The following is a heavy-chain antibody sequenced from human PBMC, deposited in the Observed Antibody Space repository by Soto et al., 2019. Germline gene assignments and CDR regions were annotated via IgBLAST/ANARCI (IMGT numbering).Heavy chain of an antibody. D-gene: IGHD6-19*01. CDR3: ARSTGWYALDI. CDR1: GYIFTTYT. J-gene: IGHJ3*02. Sequence: QVQLVQSGAEVRQPGASVKISCEASGYIFTTYTIHWVRQAPGQRLEWMGWVEAGDGRTRYSQRFQDRVTITRDPSARTAYLELSSLRSEDTAVYYCARSTGWYALDIWGQGTMVIVSS. CDR2: VEAGDGRT. V-gene: IGHV1-3*01.